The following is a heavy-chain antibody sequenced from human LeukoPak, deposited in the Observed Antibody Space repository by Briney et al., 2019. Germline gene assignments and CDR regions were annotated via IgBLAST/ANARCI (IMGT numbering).Heavy chain of an antibody. J-gene: IGHJ1*01. Sequence: SETLSLTCTVSGGSISSSSYYWGWIRQPPGKGLEWIGSIYYSGSTYYNPSLKSRVTISVDTSKNQFSLKLSSVTAADTAVYYCASQFLGYCSSTSCHPAEYFQHWGQGTLVTVSS. D-gene: IGHD2-2*01. CDR2: IYYSGST. CDR3: ASQFLGYCSSTSCHPAEYFQH. V-gene: IGHV4-39*07. CDR1: GGSISSSSYY.